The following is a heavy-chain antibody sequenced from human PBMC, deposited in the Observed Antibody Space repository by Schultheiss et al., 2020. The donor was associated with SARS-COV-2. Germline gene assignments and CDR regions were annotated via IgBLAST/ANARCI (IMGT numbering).Heavy chain of an antibody. CDR2: ISGSGGST. CDR1: GFTFSSYA. D-gene: IGHD2-2*01. Sequence: GGSLRLSCAASGFTFSSYAMSWVRQAPGKGLEWVSAISGSGGSTYYADSVKGRFTISRDNSKNTLYLQMNSLKTEDTAVYYCTTVLSNCSSTSCYLEDYYYMDVWGKGTTVTVSS. CDR3: TTVLSNCSSTSCYLEDYYYMDV. J-gene: IGHJ6*03. V-gene: IGHV3-23*01.